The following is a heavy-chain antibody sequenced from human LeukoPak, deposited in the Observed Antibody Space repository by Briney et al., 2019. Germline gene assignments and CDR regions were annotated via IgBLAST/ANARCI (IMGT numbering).Heavy chain of an antibody. J-gene: IGHJ4*02. D-gene: IGHD5-18*01. CDR2: INPNSGGT. V-gene: IGHV1-2*02. Sequence: ASVKVSCKASGYTFTGYYMHWVRQAPGQGLEWMGWINPNSGGTNYAQKSQGRVTMTRDTSISTAYMELSRLRSDDTAVYYCARVGYSYGFRAYYFDYWGQGTLVTVSS. CDR1: GYTFTGYY. CDR3: ARVGYSYGFRAYYFDY.